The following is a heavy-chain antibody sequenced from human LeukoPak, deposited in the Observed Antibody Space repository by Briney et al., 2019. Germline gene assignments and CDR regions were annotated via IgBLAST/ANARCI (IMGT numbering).Heavy chain of an antibody. CDR3: ATGGDNYGRHPTSY. D-gene: IGHD5-18*01. Sequence: GASVKVSCKASVVTFTDYYMHWVRQAPGQGLEWMGWINANSGGTNYAQKFQGRITMTRDTSIRTAYMELSRLRGDDTAVYYCATGGDNYGRHPTSYWGQGTLVTVSS. V-gene: IGHV1-2*02. J-gene: IGHJ4*02. CDR2: INANSGGT. CDR1: VVTFTDYY.